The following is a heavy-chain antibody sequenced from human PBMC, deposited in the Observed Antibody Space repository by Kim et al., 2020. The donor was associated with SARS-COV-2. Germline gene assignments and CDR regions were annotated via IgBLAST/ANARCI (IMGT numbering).Heavy chain of an antibody. Sequence: SETLSLTCTVSGGSISSSSYYWGWIRQPPGKGLEWIGSIYYSGSTYYNPSLKSRVTISVDTSKNQFSLKLSSVTAADTAVYYCARPAGYSSGWYGRDYYYGMDVWGQGTTVTVSS. CDR2: IYYSGST. J-gene: IGHJ6*02. D-gene: IGHD6-19*01. CDR1: GGSISSSSYY. V-gene: IGHV4-39*01. CDR3: ARPAGYSSGWYGRDYYYGMDV.